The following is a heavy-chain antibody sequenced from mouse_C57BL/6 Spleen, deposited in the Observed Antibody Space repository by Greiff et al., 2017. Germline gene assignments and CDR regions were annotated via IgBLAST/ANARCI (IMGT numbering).Heavy chain of an antibody. D-gene: IGHD2-2*01. CDR3: ARHEERPREGYTGMDY. V-gene: IGHV1-62-2*01. CDR2: FYPGSGSI. CDR1: GYTFTEYT. Sequence: QVQLQQSGAELVKPGASVKLSCKASGYTFTEYTIHWVKQRSGQGLEWIGWFYPGSGSIKYNEKFKDKATLTADKSSSTVYMELSRLTSEDLAVYCWARHEERPREGYTGMDYWGQGTSVTVSS. J-gene: IGHJ4*01.